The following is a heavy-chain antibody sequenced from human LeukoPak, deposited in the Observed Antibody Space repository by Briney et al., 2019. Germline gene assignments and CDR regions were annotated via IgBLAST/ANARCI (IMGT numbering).Heavy chain of an antibody. D-gene: IGHD5-12*01. J-gene: IGHJ5*02. CDR3: AREGVAHNWFDP. V-gene: IGHV4-59*01. Sequence: SETLSLTCTVSSGSIGGYYWTWIRQPPGKGLEWIGYIYISGSTNYNPSLQSRVTISVDTSKNQFSLKLSSVTAADTAVYYCAREGVAHNWFDPWGQGTLVTVSS. CDR1: SGSIGGYY. CDR2: IYISGST.